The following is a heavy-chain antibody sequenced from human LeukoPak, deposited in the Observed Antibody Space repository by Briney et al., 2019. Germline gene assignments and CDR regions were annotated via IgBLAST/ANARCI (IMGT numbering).Heavy chain of an antibody. J-gene: IGHJ4*02. CDR2: ISNSGGST. Sequence: PGGSLRLSCAASGFTFTSYAMTWVRQAPGKGLEWVSGISNSGGSTYYADSVKGRFTISRDNSKNTLYLQLSSLRAEDTAVYYCASPFFDILTGYYISKKRSRDYWGQGTLVTVSS. V-gene: IGHV3-23*01. D-gene: IGHD3-9*01. CDR1: GFTFTSYA. CDR3: ASPFFDILTGYYISKKRSRDY.